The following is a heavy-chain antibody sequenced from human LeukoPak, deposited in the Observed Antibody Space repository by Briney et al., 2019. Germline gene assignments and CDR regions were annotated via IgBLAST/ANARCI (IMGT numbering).Heavy chain of an antibody. CDR3: ARGEYSYGPYYMDV. J-gene: IGHJ6*03. V-gene: IGHV4-59*02. Sequence: SETLSLTCTVSGGSVSSYYWSWIRQPPGKGLEWIGYIYYSGSTNYNPSLKSRVTISVDTSKNQFSLKLSSVTAADTAVYYCARGEYSYGPYYMDVWGKGTTVTVSS. CDR2: IYYSGST. D-gene: IGHD5-18*01. CDR1: GGSVSSYY.